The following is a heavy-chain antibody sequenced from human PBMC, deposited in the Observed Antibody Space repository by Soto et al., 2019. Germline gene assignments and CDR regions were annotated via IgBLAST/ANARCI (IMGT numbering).Heavy chain of an antibody. J-gene: IGHJ6*02. V-gene: IGHV1-2*04. CDR1: GSTFTGYY. CDR2: INPNSGGT. Sequence: QVQLVQSGAEVKKPGASVKVSCKASGSTFTGYYMHWVRQAPGQGLEWMGWINPNSGGTNYAQTCQGWVSMTRDTSLSTAYMELSRLRSDDTAVYYCARETGIAAAGTGDYYYGMDVWGQGTTVTVSS. CDR3: ARETGIAAAGTGDYYYGMDV. D-gene: IGHD6-13*01.